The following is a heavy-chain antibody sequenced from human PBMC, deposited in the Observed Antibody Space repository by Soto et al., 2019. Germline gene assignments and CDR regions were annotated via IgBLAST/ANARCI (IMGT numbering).Heavy chain of an antibody. V-gene: IGHV3-33*01. CDR3: VRAAGYSGTDYVYYYGMDV. CDR2: VWYDGRNK. D-gene: IGHD5-12*01. Sequence: QVQLVESGGGVVQPGRSLRLSCAASGFTFNNYGMHWVRQVPGKGLEWVALVWYDGRNKYYVDSVKGRFTISRDNSKHTQYLEMNRLRDEGTAAYYCVRAAGYSGTDYVYYYGMDVWGQGTTVTVSS. CDR1: GFTFNNYG. J-gene: IGHJ6*02.